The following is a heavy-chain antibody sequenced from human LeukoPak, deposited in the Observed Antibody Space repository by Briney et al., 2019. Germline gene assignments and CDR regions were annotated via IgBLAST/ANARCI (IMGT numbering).Heavy chain of an antibody. CDR2: ISSSGSTL. Sequence: GSLRLSCAGSGFTFSSYELSWVRQAPGKGLEWISYISSSGSTLYYADSVKGRFTISRDDAKNSLYLQMNSLRGDDTAVYYCAGERGGYGFYWGQGTLVTVSS. CDR3: AGERGGYGFY. D-gene: IGHD5-12*01. V-gene: IGHV3-48*03. CDR1: GFTFSSYE. J-gene: IGHJ4*02.